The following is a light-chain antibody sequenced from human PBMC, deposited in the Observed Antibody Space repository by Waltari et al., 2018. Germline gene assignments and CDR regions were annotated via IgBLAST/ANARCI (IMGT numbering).Light chain of an antibody. CDR1: QSVFCSSGNKDY. J-gene: IGKJ2*01. V-gene: IGKV4-1*01. Sequence: DIVMTQSPDSLAVSLGERATINCKYSQSVFCSSGNKDYLTWFQQNPGQPPRAVIYWASTREKGVPDRFSGSGSGTDFTLTINSLQAEDVAVYYCQQYCTSPPTFGQGTQVEIK. CDR2: WAS. CDR3: QQYCTSPPT.